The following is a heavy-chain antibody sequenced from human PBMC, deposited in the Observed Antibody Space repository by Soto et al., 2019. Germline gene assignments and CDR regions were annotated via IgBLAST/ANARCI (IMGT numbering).Heavy chain of an antibody. CDR1: GFTFENYS. V-gene: IGHV3-23*01. Sequence: AGGALRLSFSTPGFTFENYSLSWGRPAPGKGPEWFSSISPTASSIFYAPSVQGRFTISRDNSKNALYLQMNSLKSGDTAVYFCVKNSKDFVLIPTAPIEYFDYWGQGTLVTVSS. D-gene: IGHD2-8*01. J-gene: IGHJ4*02. CDR2: ISPTASSI. CDR3: VKNSKDFVLIPTAPIEYFDY.